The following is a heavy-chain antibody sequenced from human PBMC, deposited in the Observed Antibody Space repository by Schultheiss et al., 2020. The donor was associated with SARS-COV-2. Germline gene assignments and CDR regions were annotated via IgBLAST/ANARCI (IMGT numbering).Heavy chain of an antibody. CDR1: GYTFTSYA. J-gene: IGHJ5*02. Sequence: GESLKISCKASGYTFTSYAMNWVRQAPGQGLEWMGWISAYNGNTNYAQKLLGRVTMTTDTSTSTAYMELRSLRSDDTAVYYCARYREDGELLRFDPWGQGTLVTVSS. CDR3: ARYREDGELLRFDP. CDR2: ISAYNGNT. V-gene: IGHV1-18*01. D-gene: IGHD3-10*01.